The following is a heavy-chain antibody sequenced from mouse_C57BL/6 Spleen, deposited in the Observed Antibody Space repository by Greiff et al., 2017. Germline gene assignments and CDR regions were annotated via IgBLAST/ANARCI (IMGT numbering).Heavy chain of an antibody. J-gene: IGHJ4*01. D-gene: IGHD2-4*01. CDR1: GFNIKDYY. V-gene: IGHV14-2*01. CDR2: IDPEDGDT. CDR3: ARCDYEGDYAMDY. Sequence: EVQLQQSGAELVKPGASVKLSCTASGFNIKDYYMHWVKQRTEQGLEWIGRIDPEDGDTKYAPKFQGKATITADASSNTAYLQLSSLTSEDTAVXYCARCDYEGDYAMDYWGQGTSVTVSS.